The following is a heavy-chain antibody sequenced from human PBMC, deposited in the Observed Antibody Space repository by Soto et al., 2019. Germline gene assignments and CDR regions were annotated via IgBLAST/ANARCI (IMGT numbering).Heavy chain of an antibody. CDR3: ARALEGTTVTNWFDP. CDR1: GDTFTNYA. V-gene: IGHV1-69*01. J-gene: IGHJ5*02. D-gene: IGHD4-17*01. CDR2: IVPMFRTA. Sequence: QVQLVQSGAEVRKPGSSVKVSCRTSGDTFTNYALSWLRQAPGQRLEWMGGIVPMFRTADYAEKFQGRITITADESTSTAYFEPSSLTSDDTAVYYCARALEGTTVTNWFDPWGQGTLVTVSS.